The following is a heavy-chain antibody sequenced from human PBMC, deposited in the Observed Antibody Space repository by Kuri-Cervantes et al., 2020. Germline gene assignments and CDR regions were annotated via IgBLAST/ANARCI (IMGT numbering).Heavy chain of an antibody. D-gene: IGHD2-2*02. CDR1: GFTFSNYG. V-gene: IGHV3-30*03. CDR2: ISYDGSHK. CDR3: ARACFSSTRCYKGAGWFDL. Sequence: GESLKISCVASGFTFSNYGMHWVRQAPGKGLEWVAVISYDGSHKYSVDSVKGRFTFSRDNAKNTLYLQMNSLRAEDTAVYYCARACFSSTRCYKGAGWFDLWGQGTMVTVSS. J-gene: IGHJ5*02.